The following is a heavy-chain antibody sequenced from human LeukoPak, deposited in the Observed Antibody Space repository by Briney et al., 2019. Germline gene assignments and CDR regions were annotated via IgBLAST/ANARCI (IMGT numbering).Heavy chain of an antibody. CDR1: GFTFRSYA. Sequence: GGSLRLSCAASGFTFRSYAMSWVRQAPGKGLEWVSAINGGGDSTYYVDSVKGRFTIPRDNSENTLYLQMNSLRAEDTAVYYCARDQSVTNYYYGMDVWGQGTTVTVSS. D-gene: IGHD4-17*01. J-gene: IGHJ6*02. CDR2: INGGGDST. CDR3: ARDQSVTNYYYGMDV. V-gene: IGHV3-23*01.